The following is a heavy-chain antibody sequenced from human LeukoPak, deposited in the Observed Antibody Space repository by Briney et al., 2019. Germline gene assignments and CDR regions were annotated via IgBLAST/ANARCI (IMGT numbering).Heavy chain of an antibody. CDR2: TSYDGTNK. Sequence: GGSLRLSCAASGFTFRGYAVHWVRQAPGRGLEWVAVTSYDGTNKYYTDSVKGRFTISRDNSNNTVFLQMNSLRDDDTALYYCARDRSLRSFGEILIWGQGTRVTVSS. CDR3: ARDRSLRSFGEILI. D-gene: IGHD3-10*01. CDR1: GFTFRGYA. J-gene: IGHJ4*02. V-gene: IGHV3-30*10.